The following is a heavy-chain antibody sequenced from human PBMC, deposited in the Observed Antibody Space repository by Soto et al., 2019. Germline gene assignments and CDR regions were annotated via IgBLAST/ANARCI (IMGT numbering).Heavy chain of an antibody. D-gene: IGHD6-13*01. CDR1: GYTFTSYY. CDR2: INPSGGST. J-gene: IGHJ3*02. V-gene: IGHV1-46*01. Sequence: ASVKVSCKASGYTFTSYYMHWVRQAPGQGLEWMGIINPSGGSTSYAQKFQGRVTMTRDTSTSTVYMELSSLRSEDTAVYYCAISIAAAVTGDAFDIWGQGTMVTVTS. CDR3: AISIAAAVTGDAFDI.